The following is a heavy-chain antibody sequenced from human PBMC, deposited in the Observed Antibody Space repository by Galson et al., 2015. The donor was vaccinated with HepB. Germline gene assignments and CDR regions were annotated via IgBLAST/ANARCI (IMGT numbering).Heavy chain of an antibody. V-gene: IGHV1-18*01. D-gene: IGHD6-13*01. CDR1: GYTFTSYG. CDR3: ARDRGIAGEAWYYYYMDV. J-gene: IGHJ6*03. CDR2: ISAYNGNT. Sequence: SVKVSCKASGYTFTSYGISWVRQAPGQGLEWMGRISAYNGNTNYAQKLQGRVTMTTDTSTSTAYMELRSLRSDDTAVYYCARDRGIAGEAWYYYYMDVWGKGTTVTVSS.